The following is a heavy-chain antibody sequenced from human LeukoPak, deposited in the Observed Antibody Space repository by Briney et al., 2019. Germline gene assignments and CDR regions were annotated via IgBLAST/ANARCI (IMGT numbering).Heavy chain of an antibody. CDR1: GYTFTSYC. J-gene: IGHJ6*02. CDR3: AREGYFWSGPRGYYYGMDV. V-gene: IGHV1-18*01. Sequence: GASVKVSCKASGYTFTSYCISWVRQAPGQGLEWMGWISAYNGNTNYAQKLQGRVTMTTDTSTSKAYMELRSLRSDDTAVYCCAREGYFWSGPRGYYYGMDVWGQGTTVTVSS. CDR2: ISAYNGNT. D-gene: IGHD3-3*01.